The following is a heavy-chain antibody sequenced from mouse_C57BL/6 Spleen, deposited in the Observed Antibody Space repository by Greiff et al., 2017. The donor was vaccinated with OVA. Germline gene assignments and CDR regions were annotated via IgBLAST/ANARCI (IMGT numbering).Heavy chain of an antibody. CDR3: ARSTTGWFAY. J-gene: IGHJ3*01. CDR1: GYTFTDYY. V-gene: IGHV1-19*01. CDR2: INPYNGGT. Sequence: VQLKESGPVLVKPGASVKMSCKASGYTFTDYYMNWVKQSHGKSLEWIGVINPYNGGTSYNQKFKGKATLTVDKSSSTAYMELNSLTSEDSAVYYCARSTTGWFAYWGQGTLVTVSA. D-gene: IGHD1-1*01.